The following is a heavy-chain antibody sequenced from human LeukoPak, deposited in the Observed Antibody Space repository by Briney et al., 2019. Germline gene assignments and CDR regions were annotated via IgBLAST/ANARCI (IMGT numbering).Heavy chain of an antibody. CDR1: GFTFSSYE. J-gene: IGHJ4*02. CDR3: ARSAAIIVY. D-gene: IGHD6-25*01. CDR2: ISSSGSTI. Sequence: PGGSLRLSCAASGFTFSSYEMNWVRQAPGKGLEWVSYISSSGSTIYYADSVKGRFAISRDNAKNSLYLQMNSLRAEDTAVYYCARSAAIIVYWGQGTLVTVSS. V-gene: IGHV3-48*03.